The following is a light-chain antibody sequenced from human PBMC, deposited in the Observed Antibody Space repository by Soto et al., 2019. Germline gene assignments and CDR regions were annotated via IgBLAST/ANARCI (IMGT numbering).Light chain of an antibody. CDR2: GAS. CDR3: QQYHYWWT. V-gene: IGKV3-20*01. CDR1: QTVSSNF. J-gene: IGKJ1*01. Sequence: IVLTQSPGTLSLSPGERATLSCRASQTVSSNFLAWYQEKPGQGPRLLIYGASTRATGIPDRFSGSGSGTDFTLTISSLQSEDFAVYYCQQYHYWWTFGQGTKVDIK.